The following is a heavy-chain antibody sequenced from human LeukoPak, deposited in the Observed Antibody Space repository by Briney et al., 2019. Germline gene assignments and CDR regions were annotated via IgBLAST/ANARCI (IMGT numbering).Heavy chain of an antibody. D-gene: IGHD4-23*01. V-gene: IGHV4-39*02. CDR1: GGSITTGYYF. Sequence: PSETLSLTCSVSGGSITTGYYFWGWMRQPPGKGLEWIGSVDYGGSTYCSPSLESRVTISVDPPKNLFSLNLTSVTAADTAVYYCARLEHTGDGGRGNFHHGGQGTLVIVSS. J-gene: IGHJ1*01. CDR2: VDYGGST. CDR3: ARLEHTGDGGRGNFHH.